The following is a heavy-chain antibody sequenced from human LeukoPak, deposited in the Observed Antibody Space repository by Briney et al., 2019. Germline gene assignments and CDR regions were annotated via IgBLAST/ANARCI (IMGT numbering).Heavy chain of an antibody. CDR3: ARVQWELLPFFDY. J-gene: IGHJ4*02. Sequence: PGGSLRLSCAASGFTFSSYAMHWVRQAPGKGLEWVAVISYDGSNKYYADSVKGRFTISRDNSKNTLYLQMNSLRAEDTAVYYCARVQWELLPFFDYWGQGTLVTVSS. V-gene: IGHV3-30-3*01. CDR1: GFTFSSYA. D-gene: IGHD1-26*01. CDR2: ISYDGSNK.